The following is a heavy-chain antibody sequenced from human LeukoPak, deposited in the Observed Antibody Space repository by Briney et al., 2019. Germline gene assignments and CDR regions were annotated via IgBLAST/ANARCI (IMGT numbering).Heavy chain of an antibody. V-gene: IGHV3-30*02. Sequence: GGSLRLSCAASGFIFSSYAMHWVRQAPGKGLEWVAFIRYDGSNKYYADSVKGRFSISRDNSKNTLFLQMNSLRAEDTAVYYCAKDSPIHYWGQGTLVTVSS. CDR1: GFIFSSYA. CDR3: AKDSPIHY. CDR2: IRYDGSNK. J-gene: IGHJ4*02.